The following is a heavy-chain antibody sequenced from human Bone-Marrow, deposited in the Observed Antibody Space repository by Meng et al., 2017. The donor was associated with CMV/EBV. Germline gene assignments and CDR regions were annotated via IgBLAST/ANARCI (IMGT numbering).Heavy chain of an antibody. D-gene: IGHD1-7*01. CDR1: GGTFSSYT. J-gene: IGHJ6*02. CDR2: IIPILGIA. CDR3: ARGRVGTAITGTGGGMDV. Sequence: SVKVSCKASGGTFSSYTISWVRQAPGQGLEWMGRIIPILGIANYAQKFQGRVTITADKSTSTAYMELSSLRSEDTAVYYCARGRVGTAITGTGGGMDVWGQGTTVTVSS. V-gene: IGHV1-69*02.